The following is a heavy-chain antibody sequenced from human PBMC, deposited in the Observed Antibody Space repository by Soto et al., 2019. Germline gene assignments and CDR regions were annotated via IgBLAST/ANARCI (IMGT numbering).Heavy chain of an antibody. CDR3: AREPATAKPEGVDF. CDR1: GYTFSDYY. Sequence: ASVKVSCKASGYTFSDYYIHWVRPAPGQGLEWMGWLNPNSGGTKYAPKFQGGVTMTRDTAITTAYMELSRLRSGDTAVYYCAREPATAKPEGVDFGGQGTLVTVSS. V-gene: IGHV1-2*02. CDR2: LNPNSGGT. J-gene: IGHJ4*02. D-gene: IGHD3-16*01.